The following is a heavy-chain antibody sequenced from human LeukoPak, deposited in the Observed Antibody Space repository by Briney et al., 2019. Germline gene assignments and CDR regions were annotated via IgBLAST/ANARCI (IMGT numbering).Heavy chain of an antibody. V-gene: IGHV4-59*08. CDR1: GGSISSYH. CDR3: ARAVSGRFDY. CDR2: IYYSGST. D-gene: IGHD6-19*01. J-gene: IGHJ4*02. Sequence: PSETLSLTCTVSGGSISSYHWGWIRQPPGKGLEWTGYIYYSGSTNYNPSLKSRVTISVDTSKNQFSLKLNSVTAADTAIYYCARAVSGRFDYWGQGTLVTVSS.